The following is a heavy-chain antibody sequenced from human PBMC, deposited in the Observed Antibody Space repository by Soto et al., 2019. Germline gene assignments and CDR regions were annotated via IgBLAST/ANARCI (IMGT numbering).Heavy chain of an antibody. CDR2: ICFTGAI. CDR1: GDSVTFGHHY. Sequence: QVQLQESGPGLVKPSGTLSLICIVSGDSVTFGHHYWSWIRQPPGKGLEWIGHICFTGAINYSPSLKSRVTMSVDSSKSQFSLNLTSVSAADSAIYYCARARPDSAGSSLGRRLDVWGQGTTVTVSS. CDR3: ARARPDSAGSSLGRRLDV. J-gene: IGHJ6*02. D-gene: IGHD3-10*01. V-gene: IGHV4-61*01.